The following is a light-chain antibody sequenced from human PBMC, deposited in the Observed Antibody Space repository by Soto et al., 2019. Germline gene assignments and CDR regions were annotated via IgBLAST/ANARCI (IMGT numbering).Light chain of an antibody. J-gene: IGLJ2*01. V-gene: IGLV2-14*03. CDR2: DVS. Sequence: QSALTQPASVSGSPGQSITISCTGTSSDVGGYNYISWYQQHPGKAPKLMIYDVSYRPSGVSNRFSGSKSGNTASLTISGLQAEDEADYYCSSYTSTSLFGGGTKLTVL. CDR1: SSDVGGYNY. CDR3: SSYTSTSL.